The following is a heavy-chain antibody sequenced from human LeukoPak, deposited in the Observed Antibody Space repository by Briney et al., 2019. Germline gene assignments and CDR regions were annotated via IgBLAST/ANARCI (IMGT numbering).Heavy chain of an antibody. D-gene: IGHD2-8*01. J-gene: IGHJ4*02. CDR2: IKQDGSEK. Sequence: PGGSLRLSCVASGFSFSSYWMSWVRQAPGKGLEWVANIKQDGSEKYYVDSVKGRFTISRDNAKNSLYLQMNSLRAEDTAVYYCAREMYPFDYWGQGTLSPSPQ. CDR3: AREMYPFDY. CDR1: GFSFSSYW. V-gene: IGHV3-7*01.